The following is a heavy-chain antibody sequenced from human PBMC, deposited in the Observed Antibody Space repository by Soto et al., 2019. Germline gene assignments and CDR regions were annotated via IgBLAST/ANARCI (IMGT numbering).Heavy chain of an antibody. V-gene: IGHV1-46*01. Sequence: GASVKVCRKESGYTFTSYYRHWVRQATGQGLEWMGIINPSGGSTEYSQRFQGRVTITRDTSATTAHMELSSLTSEDTAVYYCAVNPAYPYWGQGTPVTVSS. CDR3: AVNPAYPY. CDR1: GYTFTSYY. J-gene: IGHJ4*02. D-gene: IGHD3-16*01. CDR2: INPSGGST.